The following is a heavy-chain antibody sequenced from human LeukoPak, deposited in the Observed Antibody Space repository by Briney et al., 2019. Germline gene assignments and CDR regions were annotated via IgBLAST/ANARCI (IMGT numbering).Heavy chain of an antibody. V-gene: IGHV4-61*05. D-gene: IGHD6-13*01. Sequence: SETLSLTCTVSGGSISSSSYYWGWIRQPPGKGLEWFAYMYYSGSIDYNPALNSRVSISVDTSKNQSSLKLSSVTAADTAVYYCARVPNFLWGSSWYFDYWGQGALVTVSS. CDR3: ARVPNFLWGSSWYFDY. CDR1: GGSISSSSYY. CDR2: MYYSGSI. J-gene: IGHJ4*02.